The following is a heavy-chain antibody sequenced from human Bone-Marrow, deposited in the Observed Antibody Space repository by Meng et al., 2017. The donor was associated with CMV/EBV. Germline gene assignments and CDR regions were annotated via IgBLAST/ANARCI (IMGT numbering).Heavy chain of an antibody. V-gene: IGHV3-21*01. CDR2: ISGSSSYI. Sequence: VGSLRLSCAASGFTYSSYSMNWVRQAPGKGLEWVSSISGSSSYIYYADSVKGRFTISRDNAKSSLYLQMNSLRAEDTAVYYCARRVQGISHGIDYYYYGMNVWAQGPT. CDR1: GFTYSSYS. D-gene: IGHD1-14*01. CDR3: ARRVQGISHGIDYYYYGMNV. J-gene: IGHJ6*02.